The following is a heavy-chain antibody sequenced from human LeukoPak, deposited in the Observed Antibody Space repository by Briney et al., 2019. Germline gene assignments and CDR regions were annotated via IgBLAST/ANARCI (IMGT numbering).Heavy chain of an antibody. J-gene: IGHJ4*02. D-gene: IGHD3-9*01. CDR2: ISSSSSYI. CDR1: GFTFSSYV. Sequence: PGGSLRLSCAASGFTFSSYVMSWVRQAPGKGLEWVSSISSSSSYIYYADSVKGRFTISRDNAKNSLYLQMNSLRAEDTAVYYCARHYDILTGYYGYFDYWGQGTLVTVSS. V-gene: IGHV3-21*01. CDR3: ARHYDILTGYYGYFDY.